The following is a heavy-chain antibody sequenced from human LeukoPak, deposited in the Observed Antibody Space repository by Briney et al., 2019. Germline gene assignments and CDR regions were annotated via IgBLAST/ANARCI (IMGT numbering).Heavy chain of an antibody. V-gene: IGHV1-46*01. J-gene: IGHJ6*03. Sequence: ASVKVSRTASGYTFTIYYMHWVRQAPGQGLEWMGIINPSGGSTSYAQKFQGRVTMTRDMSTSTVYMELSSLRSEDTAVYYCARRAVDNSYYYYMDVWGKGTTVTVSS. CDR3: ARRAVDNSYYYYMDV. CDR1: GYTFTIYY. CDR2: INPSGGST. D-gene: IGHD6-19*01.